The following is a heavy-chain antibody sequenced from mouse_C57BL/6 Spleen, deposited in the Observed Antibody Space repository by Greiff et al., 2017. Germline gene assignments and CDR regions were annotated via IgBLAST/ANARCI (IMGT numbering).Heavy chain of an antibody. Sequence: QVQLQQSGAELVRPGTSVTVSCKASGYAFTNYLIEWVKQRPGQGLEWIGVINPGSGGTNYNEKFKGKATLTADKSSSTAYMQLSSLTSEDSAVYFCAISDYDGYPWFAYWGQGTLVTVSA. CDR3: AISDYDGYPWFAY. J-gene: IGHJ3*01. CDR2: INPGSGGT. CDR1: GYAFTNYL. V-gene: IGHV1-54*01. D-gene: IGHD2-3*01.